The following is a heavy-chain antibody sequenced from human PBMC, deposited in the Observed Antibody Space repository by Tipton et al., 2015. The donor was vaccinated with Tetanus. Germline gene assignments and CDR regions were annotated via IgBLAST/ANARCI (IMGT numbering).Heavy chain of an antibody. CDR3: ARGSGAMDS. CDR1: GFTFSSYS. D-gene: IGHD7-27*01. V-gene: IGHV3-48*02. CDR2: INARTHTI. Sequence: SLRLSCAVSGFTFSSYSMHWVRQAPGKGLEWISCINARTHTIYYTDSVKGRFTISRDNAKNSLYLQMTSLRDEDTAVYYCARGSGAMDSWGQGTLVTVSS. J-gene: IGHJ4*02.